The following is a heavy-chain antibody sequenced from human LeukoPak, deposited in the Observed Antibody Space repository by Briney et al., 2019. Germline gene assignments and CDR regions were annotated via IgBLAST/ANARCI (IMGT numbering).Heavy chain of an antibody. CDR3: ARGPMATNDVGFDY. D-gene: IGHD5-24*01. V-gene: IGHV1-8*01. CDR1: GYTFTSYD. Sequence: ASVKVSCKASGYTFTSYDINWVRQATGQGLEWMGWMNPNSGNTGYAQKFQGRVTMTRNTSISTAYMELSSLRSEDTAVYYCARGPMATNDVGFDYWGQGTLVTVSS. CDR2: MNPNSGNT. J-gene: IGHJ4*02.